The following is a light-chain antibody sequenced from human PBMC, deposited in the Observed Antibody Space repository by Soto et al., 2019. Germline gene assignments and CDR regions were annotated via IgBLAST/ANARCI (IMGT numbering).Light chain of an antibody. V-gene: IGLV1-44*01. CDR1: NSNIGSNT. CDR3: AAWDGSLNGVV. CDR2: SSN. Sequence: QLVLTQPPSASGTPGQRVTISCSGSNSNIGSNTVNWYQQFPGAAPKLLVYSSNLRPSGVPDRFSGSKSGTSAPLAISGLQSEDESDYYCAAWDGSLNGVVFGGGTQLTVL. J-gene: IGLJ3*02.